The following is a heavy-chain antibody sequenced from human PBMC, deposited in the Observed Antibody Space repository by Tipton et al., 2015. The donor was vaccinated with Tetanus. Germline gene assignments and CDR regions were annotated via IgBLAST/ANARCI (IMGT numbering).Heavy chain of an antibody. Sequence: TLSLTCTVSGGSVNDGRFYWTWIRQPPGKALEWVAHIYYSGSATYNPSVASRATMSIDTSERQFSLKLTSVTSADTAVYYCAKVVGWGDYFDSWGQGILVTVSS. CDR3: AKVVGWGDYFDS. CDR1: GGSVNDGRFY. J-gene: IGHJ4*02. V-gene: IGHV4-61*01. CDR2: IYYSGSA. D-gene: IGHD1-26*01.